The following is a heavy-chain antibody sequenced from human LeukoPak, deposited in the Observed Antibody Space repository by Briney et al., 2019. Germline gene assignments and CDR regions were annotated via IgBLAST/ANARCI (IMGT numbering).Heavy chain of an antibody. CDR1: GFTFSSYA. D-gene: IGHD3-22*01. CDR2: ITSTSSST. CDR3: AKGGVTLMQGFDY. V-gene: IGHV3-23*05. Sequence: GGSLRLSCAVSGFTFSSYAMHWVRQAPGKGLEWVPSITSTSSSTFYADSVKGRFTISRDNSKKTLHLQMNSVRAEDTAVYYCAKGGVTLMQGFDYWGQGTLVSVSS. J-gene: IGHJ4*02.